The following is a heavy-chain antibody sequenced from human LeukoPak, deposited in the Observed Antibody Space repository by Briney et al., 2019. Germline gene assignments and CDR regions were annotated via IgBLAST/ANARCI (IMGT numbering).Heavy chain of an antibody. CDR1: GYSFTSYW. J-gene: IGHJ6*02. V-gene: IGHV5-51*01. Sequence: GESLKISCKGSGYSFTSYWIGWVRQMPGKGLEWMGITYPGDSDTRYSPSFQGQVSISADKSISTAYLQWSSLKASDTAMYYCARGYCTNGVCLYGMDVWGQGTTVTVSS. CDR3: ARGYCTNGVCLYGMDV. D-gene: IGHD2-8*01. CDR2: TYPGDSDT.